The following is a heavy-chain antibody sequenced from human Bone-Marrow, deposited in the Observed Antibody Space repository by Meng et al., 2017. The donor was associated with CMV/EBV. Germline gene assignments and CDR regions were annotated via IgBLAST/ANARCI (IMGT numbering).Heavy chain of an antibody. CDR2: IYYSGST. CDR3: ARNDYSYYYGMDV. J-gene: IGHJ6*02. V-gene: IGHV4-30-4*08. Sequence: SETLSLTCTVSGGSISSGDYYWSWIRQPPGKGLEWIGYIYYSGSTYYNPSLKSRVTISVDTSKNQFSLKLSSVTAADTAVYYCARNDYSYYYGMDVWGQGTTVTVSS. CDR1: GGSISSGDYY.